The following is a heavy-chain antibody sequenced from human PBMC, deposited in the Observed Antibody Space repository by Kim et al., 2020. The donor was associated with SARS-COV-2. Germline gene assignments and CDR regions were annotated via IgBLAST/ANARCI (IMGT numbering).Heavy chain of an antibody. D-gene: IGHD1-26*01. Sequence: GGSLRLSCAASGFTFSDYYMSWIRQAPGKGLEWVSYISSSGSTIYYADSVKGRFTISRDNAKNSLYLQMNSLRAEDTAVYYCARDLRGAATYYYYYGMDVWGQGTTVTVSS. V-gene: IGHV3-11*01. CDR1: GFTFSDYY. J-gene: IGHJ6*02. CDR3: ARDLRGAATYYYYYGMDV. CDR2: ISSSGSTI.